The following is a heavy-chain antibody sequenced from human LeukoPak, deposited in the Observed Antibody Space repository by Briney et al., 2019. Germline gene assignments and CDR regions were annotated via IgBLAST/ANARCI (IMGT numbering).Heavy chain of an antibody. J-gene: IGHJ6*02. V-gene: IGHV3-21*01. CDR1: GFTFSSYS. D-gene: IGHD3-9*01. Sequence: PGGSLRLSCAASGFTFSSYSMNWVRQAPGKGLEWVSSIRSSSSYIYYADSVKGRFTISRDNAKNSLYLQMNSLRAEDTAVYYCARHVLRYFDWSNYGMDVWGQGTTVTVSS. CDR2: IRSSSSYI. CDR3: ARHVLRYFDWSNYGMDV.